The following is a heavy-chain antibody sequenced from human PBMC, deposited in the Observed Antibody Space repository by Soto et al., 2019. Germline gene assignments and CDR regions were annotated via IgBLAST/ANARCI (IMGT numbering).Heavy chain of an antibody. Sequence: SVKVSCKASGGTFSSYAISWVRQAPGQGLEWMGGIIAIFGTANYEQKFQGRVTITADESTSTAYMELSSLRSEDTAVYYCARGGVLAVAGNRFDPWGQGTLVTVSS. CDR1: GGTFSSYA. V-gene: IGHV1-69*13. D-gene: IGHD6-19*01. CDR2: IIAIFGTA. J-gene: IGHJ5*02. CDR3: ARGGVLAVAGNRFDP.